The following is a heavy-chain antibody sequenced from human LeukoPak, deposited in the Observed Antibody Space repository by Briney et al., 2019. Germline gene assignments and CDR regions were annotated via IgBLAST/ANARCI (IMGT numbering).Heavy chain of an antibody. Sequence: GGLRLSCAASGFTFSSYAMSWVRQAPGAGLEWVSVIYSGGSTYYADSVKGRFTISRDNSKNTLYLQMNSLRAEDTAVYYCARGITEYSGYDYWGQGTLVTVSS. V-gene: IGHV3-66*01. D-gene: IGHD5-12*01. CDR3: ARGITEYSGYDY. CDR1: GFTFSSYA. CDR2: IYSGGST. J-gene: IGHJ4*02.